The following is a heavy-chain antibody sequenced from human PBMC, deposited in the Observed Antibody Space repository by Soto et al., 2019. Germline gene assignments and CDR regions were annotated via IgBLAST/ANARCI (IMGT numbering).Heavy chain of an antibody. D-gene: IGHD3-10*01. CDR3: ALSYGSGSYPRFDY. Sequence: SVQLSCKASGGTFSSYAISWVRQAPGQGLEWMGGIIPIFGTANYAQKFQGRVTITADESTSTAYMELSSLRSEDTAVYYCALSYGSGSYPRFDYWGQGTLVTVSS. V-gene: IGHV1-69*13. CDR1: GGTFSSYA. CDR2: IIPIFGTA. J-gene: IGHJ4*02.